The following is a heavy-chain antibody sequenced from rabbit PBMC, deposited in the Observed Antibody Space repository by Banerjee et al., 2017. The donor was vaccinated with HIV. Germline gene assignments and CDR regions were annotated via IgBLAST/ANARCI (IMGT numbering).Heavy chain of an antibody. CDR3: ARGTYLDYFEL. D-gene: IGHD8-1*01. J-gene: IGHJ4*01. V-gene: IGHV1S39*01. CDR2: IDPVFGKT. CDR1: GFDFSRYG. Sequence: QEQLVESGGGLVQPGGSLKLSCKASGFDFSRYGVSWVRQAPGKGLEWIGYIDPVFGKTYYASWAKGRFTISKTSSMVTLQMTSLTAADTATHFCARGTYLDYFELWGPGTLVTVS.